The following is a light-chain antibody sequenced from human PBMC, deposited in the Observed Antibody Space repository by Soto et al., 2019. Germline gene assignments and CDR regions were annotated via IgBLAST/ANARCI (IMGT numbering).Light chain of an antibody. CDR1: QSVSSSY. CDR2: GAS. V-gene: IGKV3-20*01. CDR3: QHYRTS. J-gene: IGKJ4*01. Sequence: EIVLTQSPGTLSLSPGERATLSCRASQSVSSSYLAWYQQKPGQAPRLLIYGASSRATGIPDRFSGSGSGTAFTLTITRLEPEDFAVYYCQHYRTSFGGGTKMEIK.